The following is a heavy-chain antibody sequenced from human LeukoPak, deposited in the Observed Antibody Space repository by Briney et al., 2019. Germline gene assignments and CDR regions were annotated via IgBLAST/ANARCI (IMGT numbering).Heavy chain of an antibody. D-gene: IGHD2-2*01. J-gene: IGHJ4*02. CDR2: IIPIFGTA. V-gene: IGHV1-69*13. CDR3: ARSHHIVVVPAATPHADY. Sequence: SVKVSCKASGGTFSSYAISWVRQAPGQGLEWMGGIIPIFGTANYAQKFQGRVTITADESTSTAYMELSRLRSDDTAVYYCARSHHIVVVPAATPHADYWGQGTLVTVS. CDR1: GGTFSSYA.